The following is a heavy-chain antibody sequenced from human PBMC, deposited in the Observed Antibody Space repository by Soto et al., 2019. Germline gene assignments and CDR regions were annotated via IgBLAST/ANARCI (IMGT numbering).Heavy chain of an antibody. CDR2: IIPIFGTA. Sequence: GASVKVSCKASGGTFSSYAISWVRQAPGQGLEWMGGIIPIFGTANYAQKFQGRVTITADESTSTAYMELSSLRSEDTAVYYCARDLNYYGSGTGDYYYYYGMDVWGQGTTVTVAS. J-gene: IGHJ6*02. CDR1: GGTFSSYA. V-gene: IGHV1-69*13. CDR3: ARDLNYYGSGTGDYYYYYGMDV. D-gene: IGHD3-10*01.